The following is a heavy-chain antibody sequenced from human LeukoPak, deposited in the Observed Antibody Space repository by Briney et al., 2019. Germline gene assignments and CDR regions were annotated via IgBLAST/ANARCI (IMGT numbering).Heavy chain of an antibody. D-gene: IGHD5-12*01. CDR3: ARAGYSGFDFSV. CDR1: GGSFSSYY. Sequence: PSETLSLTCTLSGGSFSSYYWSWIRQPPGKGLEWIGYIYYSGSTNYNPSLKSRVTISVDTSKHHFSLKLSSVTATDTAVYYCARAGYSGFDFSVWGKGSTVTVSS. CDR2: IYYSGST. J-gene: IGHJ6*04. V-gene: IGHV4-59*01.